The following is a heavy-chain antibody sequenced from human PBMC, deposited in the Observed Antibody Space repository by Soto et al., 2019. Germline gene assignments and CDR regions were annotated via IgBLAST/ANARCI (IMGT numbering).Heavy chain of an antibody. J-gene: IGHJ6*03. V-gene: IGHV1-69*02. CDR2: IIPILGIA. D-gene: IGHD3-10*01. CDR3: GRRVVRVGDYSYMGV. Sequence: SVKVSCKASGGTFSSYTISWVRQAPGQGLEWMGRIIPILGIANYAQKFQGRVTITADKSTSTAYMELSSLRSEDTAVYYCGRRVVRVGDYSYMGVWGEGTGVTVAS. CDR1: GGTFSSYT.